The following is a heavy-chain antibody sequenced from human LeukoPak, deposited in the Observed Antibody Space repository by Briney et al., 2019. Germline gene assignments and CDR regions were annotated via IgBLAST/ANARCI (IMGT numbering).Heavy chain of an antibody. V-gene: IGHV1-18*01. CDR2: ISAYNGNT. CDR1: GYTFTSYG. D-gene: IGHD3-3*01. J-gene: IGHJ4*02. CDR3: AGGAFWSGYYHHFDY. Sequence: ASVKVSCKASGYTFTSYGISWVRQAPGQGLEWMGWISAYNGNTIYAQKLQGRVTMTTDTSTSTAYMELRSLRSDDTAVYYCAGGAFWSGYYHHFDYWGQGTLVTVSS.